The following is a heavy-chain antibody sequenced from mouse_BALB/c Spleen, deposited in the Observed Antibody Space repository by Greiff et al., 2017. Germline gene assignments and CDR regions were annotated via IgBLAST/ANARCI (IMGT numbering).Heavy chain of an antibody. CDR1: VYTFTSYW. D-gene: IGHD3-1*01. CDR3: TRGSGYVPMDY. Sequence: QVQLQQSGAELVRPGASVKLSCKASVYTFTSYWINWVKQRPGQGLEWIGNIYPSDSYTNYNQKFKDKATLTVDKSSSTAYMQLSSPTSEDSAVYYCTRGSGYVPMDYWGQGTSVTVSS. V-gene: IGHV1-69*02. CDR2: IYPSDSYT. J-gene: IGHJ4*01.